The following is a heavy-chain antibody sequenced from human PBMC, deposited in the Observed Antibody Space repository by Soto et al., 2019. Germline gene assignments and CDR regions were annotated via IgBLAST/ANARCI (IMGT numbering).Heavy chain of an antibody. J-gene: IGHJ5*02. CDR1: GFSLSTSGVG. Sequence: QITLKESGPTLVKPTQTLTLTCTFSGFSLSTSGVGVGWIRQPPGKALEWLALIYWDDDKRYSPSLKSRLPITKDTSKNQVVLTMTNMDPVDTAKYYCAHTGCSGGSCYASYNWFDPWGQGTLVTVSS. CDR2: IYWDDDK. CDR3: AHTGCSGGSCYASYNWFDP. D-gene: IGHD2-15*01. V-gene: IGHV2-5*02.